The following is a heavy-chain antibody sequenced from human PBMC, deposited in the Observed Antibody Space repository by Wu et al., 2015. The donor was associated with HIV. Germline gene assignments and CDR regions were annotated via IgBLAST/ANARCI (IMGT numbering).Heavy chain of an antibody. D-gene: IGHD6-13*01. Sequence: QVQLVQSGAEVKKPGSSVKVSCKASGGTFSSYSINWVRQAPGQGLEWMGRIIPMYGTANYAQKFQGRFTITADESTNTAYMDLSSLRSEDTAVYYCARLADSSSWSIDAFDIWGQGTMVTVSS. CDR2: IIPMYGTA. CDR3: ARLADSSSWSIDAFDI. J-gene: IGHJ3*02. V-gene: IGHV1-69*13. CDR1: GGTFSSYS.